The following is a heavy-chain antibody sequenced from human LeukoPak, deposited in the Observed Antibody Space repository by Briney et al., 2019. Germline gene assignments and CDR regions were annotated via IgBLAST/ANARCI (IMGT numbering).Heavy chain of an antibody. CDR1: GFPFYDYA. CDR2: ISWNSGSI. V-gene: IGHV3-9*01. CDR3: AKGSYYDILTGYYEFDY. D-gene: IGHD3-9*01. J-gene: IGHJ4*02. Sequence: PGRSLSLSFAASGFPFYDYAMHWVRQAPGKGLAWVSGISWNSGSIGYADSVKGRFTISRDNAKNSLYLQMNSLRAEDTALYYCAKGSYYDILTGYYEFDYWGQGTLVTVSS.